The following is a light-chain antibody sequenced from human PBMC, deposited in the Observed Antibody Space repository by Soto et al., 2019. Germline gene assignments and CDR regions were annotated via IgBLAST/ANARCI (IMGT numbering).Light chain of an antibody. V-gene: IGLV2-23*02. CDR1: SSDVGGQNA. Sequence: QSALTQPASVSGSPGQSITISCTGTSSDVGGQNAVSWYQQHPGKAPKFMIYDVSKRPSGVSSRSSGSKSGNTASLTISGLQAEDEADYYCCSYAGSSTVVFGGGTRSPS. CDR2: DVS. J-gene: IGLJ2*01. CDR3: CSYAGSSTVV.